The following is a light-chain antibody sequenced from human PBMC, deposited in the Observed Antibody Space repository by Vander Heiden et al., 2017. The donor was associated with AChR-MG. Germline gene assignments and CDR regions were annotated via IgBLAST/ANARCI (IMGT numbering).Light chain of an antibody. CDR3: SSYTSSSTLFV. CDR2: DVS. J-gene: IGLJ1*01. Sequence: QSALTQPASVSGSPGQSITIPCTGTSSDVGGYHYVSWYQQHPGKAPKLMIYDVSNRPSGVSNRFSGSKSGNTASLTISGLQAEDEADYYCSSYTSSSTLFVFGTGTKVTVL. CDR1: SSDVGGYHY. V-gene: IGLV2-14*01.